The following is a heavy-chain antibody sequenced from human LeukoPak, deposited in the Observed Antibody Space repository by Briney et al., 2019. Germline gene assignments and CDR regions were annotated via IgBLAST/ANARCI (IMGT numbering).Heavy chain of an antibody. CDR2: IYPGDSDS. V-gene: IGHV5-51*01. D-gene: IGHD6-13*01. J-gene: IGHJ4*02. CDR1: GYSFTNYW. Sequence: GESLKISCKGSGYSFTNYWISWVRQMPGKGLEWMGIIYPGDSDSRNSPSFQAQVSISADKSINTAYLQWSSLKASDTAMYYCARLSVIAADGTHYFDYWGQGTLVTVSS. CDR3: ARLSVIAADGTHYFDY.